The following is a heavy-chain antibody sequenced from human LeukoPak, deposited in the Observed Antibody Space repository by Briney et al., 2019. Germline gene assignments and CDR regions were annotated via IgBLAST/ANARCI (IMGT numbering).Heavy chain of an antibody. CDR2: ISAYNGNT. D-gene: IGHD4-17*01. V-gene: IGHV1-18*01. CDR3: ARDRLGGDLTGESLY. Sequence: ASVKVSCKASGYPFDNFGLTWVRQAPGQGLEWMGWISAYNGNTHYAQKFRGRLTMTIDTSTTTAYLELRSLKSDDTAVYYCARDRLGGDLTGESLYWGQGTLVTVSS. J-gene: IGHJ4*02. CDR1: GYPFDNFG.